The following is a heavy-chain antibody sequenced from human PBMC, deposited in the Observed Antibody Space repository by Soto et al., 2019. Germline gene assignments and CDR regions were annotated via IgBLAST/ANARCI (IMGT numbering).Heavy chain of an antibody. J-gene: IGHJ5*02. CDR3: ARGSPYDYVWGSYRYNWFDP. V-gene: IGHV4-59*01. Sequence: PSETLSLTCTVSGGSISSYYWGWIRQPPGKGLEWIGYIYYSGSTNYNPSLKSRVTISVDTSKNQFSLKLSSVTAADTAVYYCARGSPYDYVWGSYRYNWFDPWGQGTLVTVSS. D-gene: IGHD3-16*02. CDR2: IYYSGST. CDR1: GGSISSYY.